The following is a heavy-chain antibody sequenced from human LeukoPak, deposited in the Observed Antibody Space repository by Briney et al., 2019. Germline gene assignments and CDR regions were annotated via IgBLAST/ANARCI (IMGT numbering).Heavy chain of an antibody. Sequence: GASVTVSCKASGGTFSSYAISWVRQAPGQGLEWMGRIIPILGIANYAQKFQGRVTITADKSTSTAYMELSSLRSEDTAVYYCARGDSSGSFNWGQGTLVTVSS. V-gene: IGHV1-69*04. CDR2: IIPILGIA. CDR3: ARGDSSGSFN. J-gene: IGHJ4*02. D-gene: IGHD6-19*01. CDR1: GGTFSSYA.